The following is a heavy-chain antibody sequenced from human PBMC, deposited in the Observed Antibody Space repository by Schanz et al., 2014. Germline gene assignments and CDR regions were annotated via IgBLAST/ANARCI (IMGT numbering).Heavy chain of an antibody. CDR1: GFSLNTYG. J-gene: IGHJ4*02. CDR3: ARPRFDYGEVDY. CDR2: IWNNGVTK. V-gene: IGHV3-33*01. D-gene: IGHD4-17*01. Sequence: GQLAESGGGLVQPGGSLKLSCSVSGFSLNTYGIHWFRQPAGKGLEWVAVIWNNGVTKYYADSVRGRFTISRDRFQNTLYLRMSSLRAEDTAVDYCARPRFDYGEVDYWGQGTLVTVSA.